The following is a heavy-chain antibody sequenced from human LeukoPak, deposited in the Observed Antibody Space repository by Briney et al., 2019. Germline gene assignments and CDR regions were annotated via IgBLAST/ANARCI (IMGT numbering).Heavy chain of an antibody. V-gene: IGHV1-8*01. CDR2: MNPNSGNT. J-gene: IGHJ4*02. D-gene: IGHD6-13*01. CDR1: GYTFTSYD. Sequence: ASVKVSCKASGYTFTSYDINWVRQATGQGLEWMGWMNPNSGNTGYAQKFQGRVTMARNTSISTAYMELSSLRSEDTAVYYCAIIGEIAAAGTPFDYWGQGILVTVSS. CDR3: AIIGEIAAAGTPFDY.